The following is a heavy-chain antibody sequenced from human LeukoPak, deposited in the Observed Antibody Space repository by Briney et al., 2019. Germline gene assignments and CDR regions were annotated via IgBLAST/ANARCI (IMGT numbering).Heavy chain of an antibody. CDR1: GFTFSSYA. Sequence: GGSLRLSCAASGFTFSSYAMSWARQAPGKGPEWVTTISASGDSTYYADSVKGRFTISRDISRKTLYVQMNSLRAEDTAVYYCARYIRSPLYYFDYWGRGTLVTVSS. J-gene: IGHJ4*02. D-gene: IGHD1-1*01. V-gene: IGHV3-23*01. CDR3: ARYIRSPLYYFDY. CDR2: ISASGDST.